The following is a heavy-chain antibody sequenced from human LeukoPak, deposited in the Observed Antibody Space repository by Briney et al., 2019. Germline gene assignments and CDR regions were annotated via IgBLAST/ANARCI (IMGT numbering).Heavy chain of an antibody. CDR2: INSDGSST. J-gene: IGHJ4*02. CDR3: AKAGGNSFFES. V-gene: IGHV3-74*01. Sequence: GGSLRLSCAASGYTFSSYWMHWVRQAPGKGLVWVSRINSDGSSTSYADSVKGRFTISRDNAKNTLYLQMNSLRAEDTAVYYCAKAGGNSFFESWGQGTLVTVSS. CDR1: GYTFSSYW. D-gene: IGHD1-7*01.